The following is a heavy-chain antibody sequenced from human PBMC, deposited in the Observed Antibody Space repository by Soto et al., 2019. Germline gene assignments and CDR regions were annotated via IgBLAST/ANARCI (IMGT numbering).Heavy chain of an antibody. CDR2: INPSGGST. J-gene: IGHJ6*03. CDR3: TKEIASDWGYMDV. Sequence: ASVKVSCKASGYTFTSYYMHWVRQAPGQGLEWMGIINPSGGSTSYAQKFQGRVTMTRDTSTSTVYMELSSLSAEDTAVYYCTKEIASDWGYMDVWGQGTTVTVSS. V-gene: IGHV1-46*01. D-gene: IGHD7-27*01. CDR1: GYTFTSYY.